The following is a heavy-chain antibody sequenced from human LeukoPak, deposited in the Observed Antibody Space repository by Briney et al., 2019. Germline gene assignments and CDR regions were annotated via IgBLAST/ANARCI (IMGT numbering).Heavy chain of an antibody. CDR1: GGTFSSYA. V-gene: IGHV1-69*13. CDR2: IIPIFGTA. D-gene: IGHD6-13*01. Sequence: ASVKVPCKASGGTFSSYAISWVRQAPGQGLEWMGGIIPIFGTANYAQKFQGRVTITADESTSTAYMELSSLRSEDTAVYYCARDDSGAGIDYWGQGTLVTVSS. J-gene: IGHJ4*02. CDR3: ARDDSGAGIDY.